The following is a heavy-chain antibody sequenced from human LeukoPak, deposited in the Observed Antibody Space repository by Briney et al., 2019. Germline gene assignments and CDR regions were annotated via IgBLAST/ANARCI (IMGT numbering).Heavy chain of an antibody. D-gene: IGHD5-12*01. V-gene: IGHV3-23*01. CDR3: AKKGGYDSGPPDY. J-gene: IGHJ4*02. CDR1: GFTFSSYA. CDR2: ISGSGGST. Sequence: GGSLRLSCAASGFTFSSYAMSWVRQAPGKGLEWVSAISGSGGSTYYADSVKGRFTISRDNSKNTLFLQMNSLRAEDTAVYYCAKKGGYDSGPPDYWGQGTLVTVSS.